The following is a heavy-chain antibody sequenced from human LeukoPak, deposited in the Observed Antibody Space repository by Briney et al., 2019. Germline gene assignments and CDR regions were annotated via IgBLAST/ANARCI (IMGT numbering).Heavy chain of an antibody. Sequence: PSETLSLTCTVSGGSISSGGYYWSWIRQPPGKGLEWIGYIYHSGSTYYNPSLKSRVTISVDRSKNQFSLKLSSVTAADTAVYYCAREGRLRVFDYWGQGTLVTVSS. V-gene: IGHV4-30-2*01. D-gene: IGHD3-16*01. CDR3: AREGRLRVFDY. CDR2: IYHSGST. CDR1: GGSISSGGYY. J-gene: IGHJ4*02.